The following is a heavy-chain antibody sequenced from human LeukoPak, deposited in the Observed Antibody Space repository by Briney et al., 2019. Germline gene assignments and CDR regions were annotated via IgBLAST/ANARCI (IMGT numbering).Heavy chain of an antibody. D-gene: IGHD5-12*01. Sequence: GGSLRLSCAVSGINFRGYWMAWVRQAPGKGLEWVANMKQDGSEKYYVDSVKGRFTISRDKAKNSLYLEMNSLRVEDTAVYYCARDLGHTGYDLYDYWGQGTLVTVSS. J-gene: IGHJ4*02. CDR3: ARDLGHTGYDLYDY. CDR2: MKQDGSEK. V-gene: IGHV3-7*01. CDR1: GINFRGYW.